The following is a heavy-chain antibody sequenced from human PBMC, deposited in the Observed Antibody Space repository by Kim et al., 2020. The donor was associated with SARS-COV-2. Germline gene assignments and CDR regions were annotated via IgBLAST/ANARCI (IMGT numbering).Heavy chain of an antibody. V-gene: IGHV3-23*01. J-gene: IGHJ6*02. D-gene: IGHD6-13*01. CDR3: AKGGSSSSWSGMDV. Sequence: VTGRFTHSRDNSKTTLYLQMNSLRAEDTAVYYCAKGGSSSSWSGMDVWGQGTTVTVSS.